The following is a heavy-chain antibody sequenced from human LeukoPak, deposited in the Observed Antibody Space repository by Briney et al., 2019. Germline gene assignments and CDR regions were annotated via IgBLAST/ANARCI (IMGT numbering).Heavy chain of an antibody. V-gene: IGHV4-39*01. D-gene: IGHD6-13*01. CDR3: ASGYPDIAAAGTGY. CDR2: IYYSGST. Sequence: SETLSLTCTVSGGSISSSSYYWGWIRQPPGKGLEWIGSIYYSGSTYYNPSLKSRVTISVDTSKNQFSLKLSSVTAADTAVYYCASGYPDIAAAGTGYWGQGTLVTVSS. J-gene: IGHJ4*02. CDR1: GGSISSSSYY.